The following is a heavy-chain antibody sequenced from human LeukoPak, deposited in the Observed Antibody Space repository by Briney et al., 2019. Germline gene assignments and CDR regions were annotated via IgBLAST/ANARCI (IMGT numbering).Heavy chain of an antibody. CDR1: GGTFSSYT. Sequence: AASVKVSCKASGGTFSSYTISWVRQAPGQGLEWMGRIIPILGIANYAQKFQGRVTITTDKSTSTAYMELSSLRSEDTAVYYCASNKVPAAVNDYWGQGTLVTVSS. D-gene: IGHD2-2*01. CDR2: IIPILGIA. J-gene: IGHJ4*02. CDR3: ASNKVPAAVNDY. V-gene: IGHV1-69*02.